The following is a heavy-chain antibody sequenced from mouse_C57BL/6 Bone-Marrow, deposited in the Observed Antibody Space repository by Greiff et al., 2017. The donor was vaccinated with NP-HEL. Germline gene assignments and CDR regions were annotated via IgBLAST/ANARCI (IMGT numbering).Heavy chain of an antibody. CDR3: ARHGAIAWFAY. CDR1: GFTFSDYY. D-gene: IGHD3-1*01. CDR2: ISNGGGST. J-gene: IGHJ3*01. Sequence: EVMLVESGGGLVQPGGSLKLSCAASGFTFSDYYMYWVRQTPEKRLEWVAYISNGGGSTYYPDTVKGRFTISRDNAKNTLYLQMSRLKSEDTAMYYCARHGAIAWFAYWGQGTLVTVSA. V-gene: IGHV5-12*01.